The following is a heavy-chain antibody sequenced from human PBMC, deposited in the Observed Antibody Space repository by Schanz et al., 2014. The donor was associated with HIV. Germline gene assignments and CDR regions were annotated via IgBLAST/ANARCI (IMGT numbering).Heavy chain of an antibody. CDR1: GYIFTGHL. J-gene: IGHJ6*02. D-gene: IGHD2-21*01. V-gene: IGHV1-18*04. Sequence: QVQLVQSGAEVKEPGASVKVSCKPYGYIFTGHLMHWVRQAPGQGLEWMGWISGYNGNTNYAQKIQGRVTMTRDTSTTTAYMESRGLRPDDTAIYYCARDGEPYGIDVWAKGLRSPSP. CDR3: ARDGEPYGIDV. CDR2: ISGYNGNT.